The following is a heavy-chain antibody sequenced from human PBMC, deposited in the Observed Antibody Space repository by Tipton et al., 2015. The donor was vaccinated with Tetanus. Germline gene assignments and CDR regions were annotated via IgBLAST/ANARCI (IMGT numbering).Heavy chain of an antibody. J-gene: IGHJ4*02. D-gene: IGHD2-2*01. CDR3: AKDQDRSTQDAYDF. CDR2: ISSTTRYM. CDR1: GFTFSNYK. Sequence: SLRLSCEVSGFTFSNYKMNWVRQAPGKGLEWVSAISSTTRYMDYADSVKGRFTISRDDSKNTLYLQLNSLRAEDSALYYCAKDQDRSTQDAYDFWGQGTLVTVSS. V-gene: IGHV3-21*04.